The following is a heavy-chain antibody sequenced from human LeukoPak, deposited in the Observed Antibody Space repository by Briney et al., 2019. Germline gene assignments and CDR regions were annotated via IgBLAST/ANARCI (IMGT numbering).Heavy chain of an antibody. CDR2: IYTSGST. Sequence: SETLSLTCTVSGGSISSYYWSWIRQPAGKGLEWIGRIYTSGSTNYNPSLKSRVTMSVDTSKNQFSLKLSSVTAADTAVYYCARQTPHYDFWSGYYPTPFDYWGQGTLVTVSS. CDR1: GGSISSYY. J-gene: IGHJ4*02. V-gene: IGHV4-4*07. D-gene: IGHD3-3*01. CDR3: ARQTPHYDFWSGYYPTPFDY.